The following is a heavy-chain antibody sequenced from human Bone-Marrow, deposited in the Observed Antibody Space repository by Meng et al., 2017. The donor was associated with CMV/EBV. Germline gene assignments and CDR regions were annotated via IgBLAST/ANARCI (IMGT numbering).Heavy chain of an antibody. CDR1: GLTFSMYW. CDR3: AKNIYGSGAWGMDV. D-gene: IGHD3-10*01. Sequence: GGSLRLSCAASGLTFSMYWMSWVRQAPGKGLEWVANIKEDGSEKNYVDSVKGRFTIPRDNAKNSLYLQMNSLRAEDTAVYYCAKNIYGSGAWGMDVWGQGTTVTVSS. J-gene: IGHJ6*02. CDR2: IKEDGSEK. V-gene: IGHV3-7*01.